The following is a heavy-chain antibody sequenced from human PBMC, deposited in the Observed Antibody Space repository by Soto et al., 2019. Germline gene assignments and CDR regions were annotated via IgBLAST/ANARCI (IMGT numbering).Heavy chain of an antibody. Sequence: PGGSLRLSCAASGYIFSSYSMNWVRQAPGKGLEWVSSISSSSSYIYYADSMKGRFTISRDNAKNSLYLQMNSLRAEDTAVYYCVRDCYSYYYYGMDFWGQGTTVTVSS. CDR1: GYIFSSYS. D-gene: IGHD2-15*01. CDR2: ISSSSSYI. V-gene: IGHV3-21*01. J-gene: IGHJ6*02. CDR3: VRDCYSYYYYGMDF.